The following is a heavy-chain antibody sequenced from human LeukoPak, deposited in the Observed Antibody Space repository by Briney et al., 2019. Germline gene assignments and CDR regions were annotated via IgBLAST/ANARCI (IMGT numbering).Heavy chain of an antibody. J-gene: IGHJ4*02. CDR3: ARGGLRGLQLWLLY. Sequence: ASVTVSCTASGYTFTGYYKHWVRQAPGQGLEWMGWINPNSGGTNYAQKFQGRVTMTRDTSISTAYMELSRLRSDDTGVYYCARGGLRGLQLWLLYWGQGTLVTVSS. D-gene: IGHD5-18*01. CDR2: INPNSGGT. V-gene: IGHV1-2*02. CDR1: GYTFTGYY.